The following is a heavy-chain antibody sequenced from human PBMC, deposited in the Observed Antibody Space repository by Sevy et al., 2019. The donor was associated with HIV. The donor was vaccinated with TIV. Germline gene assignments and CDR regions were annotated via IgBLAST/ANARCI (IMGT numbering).Heavy chain of an antibody. J-gene: IGHJ4*02. D-gene: IGHD3-16*01. CDR3: AHETFGRFES. Sequence: GGSLRLSCAASGFTFSANWMNWVRQAPGKGLEWVANIKADGSDKNYVDSVEGRFTMSRDNAKNLLFLQMNSLRVEDTAVYYCAHETFGRFESWGQGTLVTVSS. CDR1: GFTFSANW. V-gene: IGHV3-7*01. CDR2: IKADGSDK.